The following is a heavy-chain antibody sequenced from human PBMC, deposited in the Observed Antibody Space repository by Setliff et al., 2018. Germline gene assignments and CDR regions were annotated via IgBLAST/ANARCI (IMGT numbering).Heavy chain of an antibody. CDR3: ARDFGTGTTFDP. Sequence: SETLSLTCTVSGDSISRAKYYWSWIRQSAGKGLECLGRIYTDGSTKYNPSLNSRVTISLDTSKNQFSLKLSSVTAADTAVYYCARDFGTGTTFDPWGQGTLVTASS. CDR2: IYTDGST. V-gene: IGHV4-61*02. CDR1: GDSISRAKYY. J-gene: IGHJ5*02. D-gene: IGHD1-7*01.